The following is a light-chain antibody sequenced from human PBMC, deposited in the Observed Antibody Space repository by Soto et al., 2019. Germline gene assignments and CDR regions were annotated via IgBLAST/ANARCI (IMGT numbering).Light chain of an antibody. Sequence: DIQMTQSPSPLSASVGDRVTITCRASQTISSYLNWYQQRPGKAPMLLIHAASTLQGGVPSRFSGSGSGTDFTLTISSLQPEDFATYYCQQSYTTLPYTFGQGTKLEI. CDR3: QQSYTTLPYT. V-gene: IGKV1-39*01. CDR1: QTISSY. J-gene: IGKJ2*01. CDR2: AAS.